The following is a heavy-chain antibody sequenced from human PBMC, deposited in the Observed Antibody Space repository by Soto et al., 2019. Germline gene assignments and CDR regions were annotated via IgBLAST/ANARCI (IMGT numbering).Heavy chain of an antibody. Sequence: SVKVSCKASGYTFTSYAMHWVRQAPGQRLEWMGWINAGNGNTKYSQKFQGRVTITRDTSASTAYMELSSLRSEDTAVYYCARDGAPQNFFDWLHSAAFDIWGQGTMVTVSS. CDR1: GYTFTSYA. CDR2: INAGNGNT. D-gene: IGHD3-9*01. CDR3: ARDGAPQNFFDWLHSAAFDI. V-gene: IGHV1-3*01. J-gene: IGHJ3*02.